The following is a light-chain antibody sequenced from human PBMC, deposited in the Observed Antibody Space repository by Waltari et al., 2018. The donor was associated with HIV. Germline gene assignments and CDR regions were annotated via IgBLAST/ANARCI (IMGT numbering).Light chain of an antibody. Sequence: DILLTQSPATPPVSSGERVTLSSRASHSVSSSLAWYQLKPGQAPRLLIYDASTRASGIPDRFTATGSGTEFTLTVSSLQSDDFAVYYCLQSAKWPRTFGQGTKVEIK. V-gene: IGKV3-15*01. CDR3: LQSAKWPRT. J-gene: IGKJ1*01. CDR2: DAS. CDR1: HSVSSS.